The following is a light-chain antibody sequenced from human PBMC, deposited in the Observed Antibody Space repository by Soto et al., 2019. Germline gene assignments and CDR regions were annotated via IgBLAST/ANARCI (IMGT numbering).Light chain of an antibody. V-gene: IGLV1-44*01. CDR2: SSN. Sequence: QAVVTQPPSVSGTPGQRVIISCSGSSSNIGSNAVNWYQQLPGTAPKLLMASSNQRPSGVPDRFSGPKSGTSASLAISGLQSEDEADYDCATWDDSLNGVVFGGGTKVTVL. CDR3: ATWDDSLNGVV. J-gene: IGLJ2*01. CDR1: SSNIGSNA.